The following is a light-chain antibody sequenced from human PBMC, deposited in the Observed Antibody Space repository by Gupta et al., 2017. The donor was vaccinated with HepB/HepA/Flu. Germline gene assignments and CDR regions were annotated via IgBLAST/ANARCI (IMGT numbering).Light chain of an antibody. V-gene: IGKV3-11*01. CDR1: QYFSNY. J-gene: IGKJ1*01. CDR2: DAS. Sequence: EIVLTQSPATLSLSPGERATLSCRASQYFSNYLAWYQQKPGQAPRLLIYDASNRATGIPARFSGSGSGTDFTLTISSLEPEDFAIYYCQQRSSWPTCGQGTKVEIK. CDR3: QQRSSWPT.